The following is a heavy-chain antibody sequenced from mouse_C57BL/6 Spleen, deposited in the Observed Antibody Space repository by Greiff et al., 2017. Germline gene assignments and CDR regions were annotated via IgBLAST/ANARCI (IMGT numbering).Heavy chain of an antibody. Sequence: DVKLQESGPGLVKPSQSLSLTCSVTGYSITSGYYWNWIRQFPGNKLEWMGYISYDGSNNYNPSLKNRISITRDTSKNQFFLKLNSVTTEDTATYYCARDSYYGSSYFDYWGQGTTLTVSS. V-gene: IGHV3-6*01. CDR2: ISYDGSN. D-gene: IGHD1-1*01. J-gene: IGHJ2*01. CDR3: ARDSYYGSSYFDY. CDR1: GYSITSGYY.